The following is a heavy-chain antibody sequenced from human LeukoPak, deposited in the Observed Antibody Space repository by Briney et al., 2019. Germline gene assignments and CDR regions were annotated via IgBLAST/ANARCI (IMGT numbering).Heavy chain of an antibody. Sequence: GGSLRLSCAASGFTFSSYWMHWVRQAPGKGLVWVSRINSDGSSTSYADSVKGRFTISRDNAKNTLYPQMNSLRGEDTAVYYCARSFDWLLKAGMDVWGQGTTVTVSS. CDR3: ARSFDWLLKAGMDV. V-gene: IGHV3-74*01. J-gene: IGHJ6*02. CDR1: GFTFSSYW. D-gene: IGHD3-9*01. CDR2: INSDGSST.